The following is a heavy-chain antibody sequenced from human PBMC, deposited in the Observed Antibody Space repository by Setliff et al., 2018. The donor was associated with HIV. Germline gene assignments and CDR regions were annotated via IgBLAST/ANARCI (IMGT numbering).Heavy chain of an antibody. CDR1: GFTFSSYW. D-gene: IGHD3-22*01. J-gene: IGHJ3*02. CDR2: IKQDGSEK. CDR3: ARGDFDDSSGYFTDAFEI. Sequence: PGESLKISCAASGFTFSSYWRSWVRQAPGKGLEWMANIKQDGSEKYYVDSVKGRFTISRDNAKNSLYLQMNSLRAEDTAVYYCARGDFDDSSGYFTDAFEIWGQGTMVTVSS. V-gene: IGHV3-7*03.